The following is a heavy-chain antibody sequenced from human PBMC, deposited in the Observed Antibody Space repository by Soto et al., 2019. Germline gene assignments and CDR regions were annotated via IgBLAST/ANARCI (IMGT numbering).Heavy chain of an antibody. CDR2: INHSGST. J-gene: IGHJ4*02. CDR3: ARASGSGYDRDYDFDY. V-gene: IGHV4-34*01. Sequence: PSETLSLTCAVYGGSFSGYYWSWIRQPPGKGLEWIGEINHSGSTNYNPSLKSRVTISVDTSKNQFSLKLSSVTAADTAVYYCARASGSGYDRDYDFDYWGQGTLVTVSS. D-gene: IGHD5-12*01. CDR1: GGSFSGYY.